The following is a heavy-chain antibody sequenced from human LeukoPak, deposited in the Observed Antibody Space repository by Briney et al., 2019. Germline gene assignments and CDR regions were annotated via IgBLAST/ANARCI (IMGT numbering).Heavy chain of an antibody. V-gene: IGHV3-30-3*01. D-gene: IGHD3-10*01. CDR2: IIYDGSNK. CDR3: ARDSVEVRGVIIPYYFDY. CDR1: GFTFSSYA. J-gene: IGHJ4*02. Sequence: GVSLRLSCAASGFTFSSYAMHWVCQAPGKGLEWVAVIIYDGSNKYYADSVKGRFTISRDNSKNTLYLQMNSLRAEDTAVYYCARDSVEVRGVIIPYYFDYWGQGTLVTASS.